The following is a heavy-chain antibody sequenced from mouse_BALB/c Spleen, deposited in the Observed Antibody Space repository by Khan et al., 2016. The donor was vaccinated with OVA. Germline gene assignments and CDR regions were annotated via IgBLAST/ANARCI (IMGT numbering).Heavy chain of an antibody. V-gene: IGHV5-6*01. D-gene: IGHD1-1*01. CDR3: ARHWVGVMDY. CDR1: GFTFSTYG. CDR2: ISSGGTYT. Sequence: EVELVESGGDLVKPGGSLKLSCAASGFTFSTYGMSWVRQTQDKRLEWVATISSGGTYTYYPDSVKGRFTISRDNAKNTLYLQMSSLRSEGTAMYYCARHWVGVMDYWGQGTSVTVSS. J-gene: IGHJ4*01.